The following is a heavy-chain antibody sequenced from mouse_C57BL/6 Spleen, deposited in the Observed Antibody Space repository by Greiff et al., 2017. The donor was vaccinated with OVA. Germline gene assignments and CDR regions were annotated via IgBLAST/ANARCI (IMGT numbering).Heavy chain of an antibody. J-gene: IGHJ1*03. CDR3: ARGTTVVAPYFEV. CDR1: GYTFTSYW. CDR2: IDPSDSYT. D-gene: IGHD1-1*01. V-gene: IGHV1-69*01. Sequence: QVQLQQPGAELVMPGASVKLSCKASGYTFTSYWMHWVKQRPGQGLEWIGEIDPSDSYTNYNQKFKGKSTLTVDKSSRTAYMQLSSLTSEDSAVYYCARGTTVVAPYFEVWGTGTTVTVSS.